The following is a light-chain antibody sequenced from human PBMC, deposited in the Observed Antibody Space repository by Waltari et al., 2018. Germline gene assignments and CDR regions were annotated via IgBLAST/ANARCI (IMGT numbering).Light chain of an antibody. V-gene: IGKV1-9*01. CDR1: QDISSY. CDR3: QQLLSYPLT. J-gene: IGKJ4*01. Sequence: DIQLTQSPYFLSTSVADRVTITCLANQDISSYLALYQPNPGKAPKLLISAASTLQSAVPSRFSGSGSGTEFTLTIISLQSEDIATYYCQQLLSYPLTFGGGTKVEIK. CDR2: AAS.